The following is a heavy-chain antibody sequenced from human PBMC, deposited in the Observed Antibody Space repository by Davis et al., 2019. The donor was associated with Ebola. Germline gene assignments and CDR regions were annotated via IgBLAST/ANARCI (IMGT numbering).Heavy chain of an antibody. J-gene: IGHJ4*02. CDR3: AREEAYYDFWSGYLDY. Sequence: GESLKISCAASGFTFSSYAMSWVRQAPGKGLEWVSAISGSGGSTYYADSVKGRFTISRDNSKNTLYLQMNSLRAEDTAVYYCAREEAYYDFWSGYLDYWGQGTLVTVSS. V-gene: IGHV3-23*01. CDR1: GFTFSSYA. D-gene: IGHD3-3*01. CDR2: ISGSGGST.